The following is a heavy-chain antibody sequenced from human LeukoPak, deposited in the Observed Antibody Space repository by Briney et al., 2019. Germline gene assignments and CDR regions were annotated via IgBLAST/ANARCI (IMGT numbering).Heavy chain of an antibody. CDR1: RFTFSNYG. V-gene: IGHV3-33*01. D-gene: IGHD5-18*01. CDR3: ARDPGRGYTYGYGFDY. CDR2: IWYDGSNK. Sequence: GGSLRLSCAASRFTFSNYGMHWVRQAPGKGLGWVAVIWYDGSNKYYADSVKGRFTISRDNSKNTLYLQMNSLRAEDTAVYYCARDPGRGYTYGYGFDYWGQGTLVTVSS. J-gene: IGHJ4*02.